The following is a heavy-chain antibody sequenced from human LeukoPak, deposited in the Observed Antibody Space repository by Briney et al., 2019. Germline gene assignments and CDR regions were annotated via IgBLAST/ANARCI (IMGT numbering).Heavy chain of an antibody. V-gene: IGHV3-23*01. CDR3: AKDPTTVTVGYYGMDV. J-gene: IGHJ6*02. Sequence: LTGGSLRLSCVASGLTFSNYGMSWVRQAPGKGLEWVSVISGSGDSTYYADSVKGRFTISRDNSKNTLYLQMNSLKVDDTAVYFRAKDPTTVTVGYYGMDVWGQGTTVTVSS. CDR2: ISGSGDST. CDR1: GLTFSNYG. D-gene: IGHD4-17*01.